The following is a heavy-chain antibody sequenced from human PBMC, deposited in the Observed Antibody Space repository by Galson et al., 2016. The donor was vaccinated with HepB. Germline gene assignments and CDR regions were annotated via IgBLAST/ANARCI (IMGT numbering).Heavy chain of an antibody. CDR1: GFTFNYAW. D-gene: IGHD3-3*01. J-gene: IGHJ4*02. V-gene: IGHV3-15*01. CDR3: TTRRPVIFGVANNFEY. CDR2: IKDKTEGETT. Sequence: SLRLSCATSGFTFNYAWMSWVRPTPGKGLEWVGRIKDKTEGETTDYAAPVRGRFTISRDDSKNTLYLHMNSLKTEDTAVYYCTTRRPVIFGVANNFEYWGLGTLVTVSS.